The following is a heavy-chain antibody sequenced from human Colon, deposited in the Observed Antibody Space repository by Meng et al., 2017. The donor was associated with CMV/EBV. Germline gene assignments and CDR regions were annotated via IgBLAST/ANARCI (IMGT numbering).Heavy chain of an antibody. D-gene: IGHD6-25*01. Sequence: ASVKVSCKASGYTFTGYYIHWVRQAPGQGLEWMGWINPNSGGTYYAQKLQGRVTMTRDTSISTAYMELSSLTSDDTAVYFCARNSSGNYWGQGMLVTVSS. CDR1: GYTFTGYY. CDR2: INPNSGGT. V-gene: IGHV1-2*02. J-gene: IGHJ4*02. CDR3: ARNSSGNY.